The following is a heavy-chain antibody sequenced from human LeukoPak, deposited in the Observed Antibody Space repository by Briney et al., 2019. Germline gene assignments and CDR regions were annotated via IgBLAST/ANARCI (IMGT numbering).Heavy chain of an antibody. Sequence: TGGSLRLSCAASGFTFSSYGMNWVRQAPGKGLEWVSVISGSGGSTHHADSVKGRFTISRDNSKNTLYLQMNSLRAEDTAVYYCAKEPYYYDSSGYYRSYYFDYWGQGTLVTVSS. D-gene: IGHD3-22*01. J-gene: IGHJ4*02. CDR2: ISGSGGST. CDR1: GFTFSSYG. CDR3: AKEPYYYDSSGYYRSYYFDY. V-gene: IGHV3-23*01.